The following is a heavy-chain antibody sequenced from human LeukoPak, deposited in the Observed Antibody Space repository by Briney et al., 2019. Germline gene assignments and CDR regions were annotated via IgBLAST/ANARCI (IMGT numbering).Heavy chain of an antibody. CDR2: ISYDGSNK. J-gene: IGHJ4*02. Sequence: GGSLRLSCAASGFTFSSYAMHGVRQAPGKGLEWMAVISYDGSNKYYADSVKGRFTISRNNSKNTLYLQMNSLRAEDTAVYYCARGVPDGVVDYWGQGTLVTVSS. CDR3: ARGVPDGVVDY. D-gene: IGHD1-14*01. V-gene: IGHV3-30*04. CDR1: GFTFSSYA.